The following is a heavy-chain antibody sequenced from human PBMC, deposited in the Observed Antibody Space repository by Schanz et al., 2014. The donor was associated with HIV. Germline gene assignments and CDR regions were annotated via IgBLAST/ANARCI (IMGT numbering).Heavy chain of an antibody. CDR1: GFTFKNYA. CDR2: ISDNGGSE. V-gene: IGHV3-23*01. CDR3: ARTFAPLTPFYMDV. J-gene: IGHJ6*02. D-gene: IGHD1-7*01. Sequence: VQLLESGGGLIQPGGSLRLSCTASGFTFKNYAMSWVRQAPGKGLEWVSGISDNGGSEFHADSVRGRFTISRDISKNTLYLQMYSLRAEDTAVYYCARTFAPLTPFYMDVWGQGTTVTVSS.